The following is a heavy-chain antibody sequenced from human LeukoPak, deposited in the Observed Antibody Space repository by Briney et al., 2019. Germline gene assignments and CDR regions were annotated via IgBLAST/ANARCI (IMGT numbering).Heavy chain of an antibody. CDR1: GFTFDDYA. V-gene: IGHV3-9*01. CDR3: AKDIRMGSGYDSFFDY. D-gene: IGHD5-12*01. J-gene: IGHJ4*02. CDR2: ISWNSGSI. Sequence: PGGSLRLSCAASGFTFDDYAMHWVRQAPGKGLEWVSGISWNSGSIGYADSVKGRFTISRDNAKNSLYLQMNSLRAEDTALYYFAKDIRMGSGYDSFFDYWGQGTLVTVSS.